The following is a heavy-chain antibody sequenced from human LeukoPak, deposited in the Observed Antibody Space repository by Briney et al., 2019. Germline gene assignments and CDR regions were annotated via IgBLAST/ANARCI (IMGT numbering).Heavy chain of an antibody. J-gene: IGHJ3*02. V-gene: IGHV1-46*01. CDR3: ARGRNYYDSSRYYYEGDAFDI. CDR2: INPSGSST. Sequence: ASVKVSCKASGYIFTNHYMHWVRQAPGQGLEWMGLINPSGSSTLYAEKFRGRIIMTRDMSTATDYMELSSLRSEDTAVYYCARGRNYYDSSRYYYEGDAFDIWGQGTMVTVSS. CDR1: GYIFTNHY. D-gene: IGHD3-22*01.